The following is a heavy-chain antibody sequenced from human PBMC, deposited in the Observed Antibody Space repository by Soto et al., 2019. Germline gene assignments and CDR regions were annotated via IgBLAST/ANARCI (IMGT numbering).Heavy chain of an antibody. V-gene: IGHV1-58*01. CDR2: IVVGSGNT. CDR1: GFTFTSSA. D-gene: IGHD3-16*02. J-gene: IGHJ6*02. Sequence: SVKVSCKASGFTFTSSAVQWVRQARGQRLEWIGWIVVGSGNTNYAQKFQERVTITRDMSTSTAYMELSSLRSEDTAVYYCAAYHPLHYYYGMDVWGQGTTVTVSS. CDR3: AAYHPLHYYYGMDV.